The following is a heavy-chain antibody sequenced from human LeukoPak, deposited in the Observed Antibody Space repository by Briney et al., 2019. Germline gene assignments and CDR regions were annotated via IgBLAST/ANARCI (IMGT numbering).Heavy chain of an antibody. CDR1: GFAVSNNY. J-gene: IGHJ4*02. Sequence: GGSLRLSCAASGFAVSNNYMSWVRQAPGKGLEWVGRIKSKTDGGTTDYAAPVKGRFTISRDDSKNTLYLQMNSLKTEDTAVYYCTTDLVWAVAGSLKDCYWGQGTLVTVSS. CDR2: IKSKTDGGTT. V-gene: IGHV3-15*01. CDR3: TTDLVWAVAGSLKDCY. D-gene: IGHD6-19*01.